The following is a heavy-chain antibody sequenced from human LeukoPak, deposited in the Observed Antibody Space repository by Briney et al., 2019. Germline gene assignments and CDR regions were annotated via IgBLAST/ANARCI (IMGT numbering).Heavy chain of an antibody. V-gene: IGHV3-21*01. CDR3: VRGDNRDQ. J-gene: IGHJ4*02. CDR2: ISKSSALK. CDR1: GFTFSTFA. D-gene: IGHD2-2*01. Sequence: PGGSLRLSCAASGFTFSTFAMHWVRLSPGKGLEYVSSISKSSALKYYAESVRGRFTISRDNAENSLYLDMNNLGAEDTAVYFCVRGDNRDQWGQGTLVTVSS.